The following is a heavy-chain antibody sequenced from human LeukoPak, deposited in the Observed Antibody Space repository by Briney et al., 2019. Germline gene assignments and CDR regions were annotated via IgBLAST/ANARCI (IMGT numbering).Heavy chain of an antibody. CDR3: ARDGPTRYYYGSGSDY. J-gene: IGHJ4*02. V-gene: IGHV3-66*01. CDR2: IYSGGST. Sequence: GGSLRLSCAASGFTVSSNYMSGVRQAPGKGLEWVSVIYSGGSTYYADSVKGRFTISRDNSKNTLYLQMNSLRAEDTAVYYCARDGPTRYYYGSGSDYWGQGTLVTVSS. CDR1: GFTVSSNY. D-gene: IGHD3-10*01.